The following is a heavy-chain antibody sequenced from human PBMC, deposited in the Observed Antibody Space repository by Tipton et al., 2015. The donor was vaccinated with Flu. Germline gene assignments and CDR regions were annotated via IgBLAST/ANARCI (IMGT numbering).Heavy chain of an antibody. CDR3: ARDGLIRPLGF. CDR1: GLTFSSYW. Sequence: SLRLSCVASGLTFSSYWMSWVRQAPGKGLEWVANIKPDGSEKYYVDSVKGRFTISRDSAKNSLYLQMNSLRVEDTAVYYCARDGLIRPLGFWGQGTLVTVSS. D-gene: IGHD3-16*01. V-gene: IGHV3-7*01. J-gene: IGHJ4*02. CDR2: IKPDGSEK.